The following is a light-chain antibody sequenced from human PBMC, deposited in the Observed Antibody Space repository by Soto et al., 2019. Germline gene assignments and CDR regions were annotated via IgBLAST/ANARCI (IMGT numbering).Light chain of an antibody. Sequence: ENVVTKSLCTLSLSPGQRATLSCRASQSVSSNYLAWYQQKPGQAPRLLIYGASTRATGIPDRFSGSGSGTDFTLTISRLEPEDFALYFCQQYGGSPITFGLGTRLEIK. CDR2: GAS. CDR1: QSVSSNY. V-gene: IGKV3-20*01. CDR3: QQYGGSPIT. J-gene: IGKJ5*01.